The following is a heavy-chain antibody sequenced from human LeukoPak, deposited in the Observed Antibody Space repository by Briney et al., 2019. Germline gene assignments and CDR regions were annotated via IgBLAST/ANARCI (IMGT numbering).Heavy chain of an antibody. J-gene: IGHJ4*02. Sequence: AGGSLRLSCTASGFTFGDYVMSWVRQAPGKGLEWVGFIRSKAYGGTTKNAASVKGRFTISRDDSRSIAYLQMSSLKTEDTAVYYCTSDEGEDTSYWGQGTLVTVSS. D-gene: IGHD1-26*01. CDR2: IRSKAYGGTT. CDR1: GFTFGDYV. CDR3: TSDEGEDTSY. V-gene: IGHV3-49*04.